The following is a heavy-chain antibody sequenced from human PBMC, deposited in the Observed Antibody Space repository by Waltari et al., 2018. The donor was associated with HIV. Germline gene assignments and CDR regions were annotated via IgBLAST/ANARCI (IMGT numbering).Heavy chain of an antibody. J-gene: IGHJ4*02. Sequence: EVQLLESGGGLVQPGGSLRLSCAASGFTFSSSAMSWAGQAPGKGLEWVSAISGSGGSTYYADSVKGRFTISRDNSKNTLYLQMNSLRAEDTAVYYCAKLYDFWSPLDYWGQGTLVTVSS. CDR2: ISGSGGST. CDR3: AKLYDFWSPLDY. CDR1: GFTFSSSA. D-gene: IGHD3-3*01. V-gene: IGHV3-23*01.